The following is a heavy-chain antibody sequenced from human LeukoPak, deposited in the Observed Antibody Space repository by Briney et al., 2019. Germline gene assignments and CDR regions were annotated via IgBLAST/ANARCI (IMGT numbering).Heavy chain of an antibody. CDR2: IYSDGYT. J-gene: IGHJ4*02. CDR1: GFTFGDYA. D-gene: IGHD1-26*01. CDR3: TRGGAGYPFDY. V-gene: IGHV3-53*01. Sequence: GGSLRLSCTASGFTFGDYAMSWFRQAPGKGLEWVSTIYSDGYTYYAGSVKGRFTISRDNSKKTLYLQMNSLRAEDTAVYYCTRGGAGYPFDYWGQGTLVTVSS.